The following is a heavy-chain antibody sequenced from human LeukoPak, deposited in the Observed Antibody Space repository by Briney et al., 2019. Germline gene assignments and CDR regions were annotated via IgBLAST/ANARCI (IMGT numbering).Heavy chain of an antibody. CDR1: GLTFSIYN. Sequence: PGGSLRLSCAAAGLTFSIYNMNWVRQAPGKGLEWVSHISKSSSAIYYADSVKGRFTISRDNAKNSLYLQMSSLRDEDTAVYYCARDFRGNYSIDYWGQGTLVTVSS. CDR3: ARDFRGNYSIDY. V-gene: IGHV3-48*02. CDR2: ISKSSSAI. D-gene: IGHD1-26*01. J-gene: IGHJ4*02.